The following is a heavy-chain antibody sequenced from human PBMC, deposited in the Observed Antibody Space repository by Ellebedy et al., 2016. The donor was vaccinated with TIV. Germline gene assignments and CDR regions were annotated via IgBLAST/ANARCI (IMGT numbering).Heavy chain of an antibody. J-gene: IGHJ2*01. CDR3: ARDASVYGDSVYWYFDL. CDR2: ISTGSITI. V-gene: IGHV3-48*04. D-gene: IGHD4-17*01. Sequence: GESLKISCAVSGFTFSAYSMNWVHQAPGKGLEWVSYISTGSITIYYADSVKGRFTISRANAKNSLYLQMNSLRAEDTAVYYCARDASVYGDSVYWYFDLWGRGTLVGVSS. CDR1: GFTFSAYS.